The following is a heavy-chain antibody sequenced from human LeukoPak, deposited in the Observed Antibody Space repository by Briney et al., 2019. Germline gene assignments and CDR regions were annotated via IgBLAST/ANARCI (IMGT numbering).Heavy chain of an antibody. Sequence: ASVKYSCKASGYTFTSYYMHWVRQAPGQGLEWVGIINPRSGGTVYAQNFQDRVTMTRDTSTSTVYMELSSLRSEDTAVYYCARDREGDTVPGYWGQGTLVTVSS. CDR2: INPRSGGT. J-gene: IGHJ4*02. CDR3: ARDREGDTVPGY. CDR1: GYTFTSYY. D-gene: IGHD5-18*01. V-gene: IGHV1-46*01.